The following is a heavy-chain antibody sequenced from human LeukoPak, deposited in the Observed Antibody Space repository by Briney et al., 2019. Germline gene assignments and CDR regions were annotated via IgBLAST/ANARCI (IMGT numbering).Heavy chain of an antibody. CDR2: ISYDGSHE. Sequence: GGSLRLSCAASGFTFSSYAMHWVRQAPGKGLEWVAVISYDGSHEYYADSVKGRFTISRDNSKNTLYLQMDSLRAEDTAVYYCASFEYSSSSVDYWGQGTLVTVSS. J-gene: IGHJ4*02. CDR3: ASFEYSSSSVDY. CDR1: GFTFSSYA. D-gene: IGHD6-6*01. V-gene: IGHV3-30*04.